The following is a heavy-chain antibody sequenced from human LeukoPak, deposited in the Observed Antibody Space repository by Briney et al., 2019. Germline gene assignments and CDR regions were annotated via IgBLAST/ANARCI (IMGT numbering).Heavy chain of an antibody. CDR3: ARGEYSSSSFRANYYYYMDV. CDR2: ISNSGTTI. D-gene: IGHD6-6*01. Sequence: GGSLRLSRAASGFTFSDYYMTWIRQAPGKGLEWVSYISNSGTTIYYADSVKGRFTISRDNAKNSLYLQMNSLRAEDTAVYYCARGEYSSSSFRANYYYYMDVWGKGTTVTVSS. J-gene: IGHJ6*03. V-gene: IGHV3-11*04. CDR1: GFTFSDYY.